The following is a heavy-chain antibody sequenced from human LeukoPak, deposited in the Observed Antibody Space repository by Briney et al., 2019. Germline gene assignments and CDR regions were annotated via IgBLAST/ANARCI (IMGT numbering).Heavy chain of an antibody. V-gene: IGHV4-4*02. Sequence: SGTLSLTCGVSGGSVINTNWWTWVRQPPGKGLEWIGEVHLDGRTNYNPSLESRLTMSVDVSENQVSLKLTSVTTADTAVYYCAREGGFYRPLDYSGQGTLVTVSS. CDR1: GGSVINTNW. J-gene: IGHJ4*02. CDR3: AREGGFYRPLDY. CDR2: VHLDGRT. D-gene: IGHD3-3*01.